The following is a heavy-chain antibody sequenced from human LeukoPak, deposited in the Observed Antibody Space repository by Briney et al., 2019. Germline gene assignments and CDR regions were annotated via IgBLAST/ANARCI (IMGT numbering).Heavy chain of an antibody. CDR2: FRGSGDNI. CDR1: GFTFSSYA. V-gene: IGHV3-23*01. CDR3: AKGSGGSYAGDFRH. Sequence: GGSLRLSCAASGFTFSSYAMSWVRQAPGKGLECVSGFRGSGDNIYYTDSVKGRFTMSRDNSKNTLYLQMNSVRAEDSAVYYCAKGSGGSYAGDFRHWGQGTLVTVSS. D-gene: IGHD1-26*01. J-gene: IGHJ1*01.